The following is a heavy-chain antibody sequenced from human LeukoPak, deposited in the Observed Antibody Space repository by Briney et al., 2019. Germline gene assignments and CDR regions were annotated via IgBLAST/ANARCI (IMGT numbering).Heavy chain of an antibody. CDR3: ARQTAMGRSGDY. CDR1: GYSFTSYW. D-gene: IGHD5-18*01. J-gene: IGHJ4*02. V-gene: IGHV5-51*01. CDR2: IYPGDSDT. Sequence: GESLKISCKGSGYSFTSYWIGWVRPLPGKGLEWMGIIYPGDSDTRYSPSFQGQVTISADKSISTADLQWNSLKASDTAMYYCARQTAMGRSGDYWGQGTLVTVSS.